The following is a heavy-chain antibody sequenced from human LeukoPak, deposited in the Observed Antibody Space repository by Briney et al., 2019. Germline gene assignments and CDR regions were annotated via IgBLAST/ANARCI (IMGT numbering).Heavy chain of an antibody. CDR1: GFTFDDYA. J-gene: IGHJ6*02. D-gene: IGHD3-10*01. CDR3: AKDKGFGESSYGMDV. V-gene: IGHV3-9*01. Sequence: QSGGSLRLSCAASGFTFDDYAMHWVRQAPGKGLEWVSGISWNSGSIGYADSVKGRFTISRDNAKNSLYLQMNSLRAEDTALYYCAKDKGFGESSYGMDVWGQGTTVTVSS. CDR2: ISWNSGSI.